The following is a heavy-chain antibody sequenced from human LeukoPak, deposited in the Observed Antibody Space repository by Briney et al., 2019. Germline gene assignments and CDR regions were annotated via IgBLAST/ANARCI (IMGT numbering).Heavy chain of an antibody. CDR3: AKVGRIAAD. V-gene: IGHV3-9*01. CDR2: ISWNSGSI. Sequence: PGRSLRLSCAASGFTFDDYAMHWVRQAPGKGLEWVSGISWNSGSIGYADSVRGRFTISRDNAKHSLYLQMNSLRAEDTALYYCAKVGRIAADWGPGTLVTVSS. CDR1: GFTFDDYA. J-gene: IGHJ4*02. D-gene: IGHD6-13*01.